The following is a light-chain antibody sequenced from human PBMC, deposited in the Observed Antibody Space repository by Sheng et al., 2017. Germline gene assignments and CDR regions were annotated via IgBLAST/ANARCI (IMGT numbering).Light chain of an antibody. J-gene: IGKJ1*01. CDR1: QGISDY. V-gene: IGKV3-11*01. CDR3: QHRYNWPPWT. CDR2: DAS. Sequence: TQSPSSVSASVGDRVTITCRASQGISDYLAWYQQRPGQAPRLLIYDASNRATGIPARFSGSGSGTDFTLTISSLEPEDFAVYYCQHRYNWPPWTFGQGTKVEIK.